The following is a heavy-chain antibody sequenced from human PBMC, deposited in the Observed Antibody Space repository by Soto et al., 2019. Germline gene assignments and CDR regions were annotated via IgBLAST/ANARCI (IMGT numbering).Heavy chain of an antibody. CDR2: IDPSDSYT. CDR1: GYSFTSYW. CDR3: ARASCSGGSCYSHYYYGMDV. D-gene: IGHD2-15*01. J-gene: IGHJ6*02. Sequence: PGESLKISCKGSGYSFTSYWISWVRQMPGKGLEWMGRIDPSDSYTNYSPSFQGHVTISADKSISTAYLQWSSLKASDTAMYYCARASCSGGSCYSHYYYGMDVWGQGTTVTVSS. V-gene: IGHV5-10-1*01.